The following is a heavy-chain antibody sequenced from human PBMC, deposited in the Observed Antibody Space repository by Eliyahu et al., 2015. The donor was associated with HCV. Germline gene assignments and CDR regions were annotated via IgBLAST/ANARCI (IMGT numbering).Heavy chain of an antibody. CDR2: IYHSGST. Sequence: QVQLQESGPGLVKPSGTLSLTCAVSGGSISSRNWWSWVRQPPGKGLEWIGEIYHSGSTNYNPSLKSRVTISVDKSKNQFSLKLSSVTAADTAVYYCARDLHCSGGSCHPSLGYYYYYMDVWGEGTTVTVSS. CDR3: ARDLHCSGGSCHPSLGYYYYYMDV. J-gene: IGHJ6*03. V-gene: IGHV4-4*02. CDR1: GGSISSRNW. D-gene: IGHD2-15*01.